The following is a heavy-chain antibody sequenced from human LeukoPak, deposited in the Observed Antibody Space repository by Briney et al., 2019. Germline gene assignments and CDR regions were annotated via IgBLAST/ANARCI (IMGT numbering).Heavy chain of an antibody. V-gene: IGHV3-23*01. J-gene: IGHJ6*03. Sequence: GRSLRLSCAASGFTFDDYAMHWVRQAPGKGLEWVSAISGSGGSTYYADSVKGRFTISRDNSKNTLYLQMNSLRAEDTAVYYCARQDYWNYYYYMDVWGKGTTVTVSS. CDR2: ISGSGGST. D-gene: IGHD1-1*01. CDR1: GFTFDDYA. CDR3: ARQDYWNYYYYMDV.